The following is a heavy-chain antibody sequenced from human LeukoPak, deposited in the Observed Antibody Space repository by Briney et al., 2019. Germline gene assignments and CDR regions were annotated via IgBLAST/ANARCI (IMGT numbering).Heavy chain of an antibody. Sequence: GGSLRLSCAASGFTFSSYSMNWVRQAPGKGLEWVSYISSSSSTTYYADSVKGRFTISRDNAKNSLYLQMNSLRAEDTAVYYCARDRLRYSSSSRAFDIWGQGTMVTVSS. V-gene: IGHV3-48*01. CDR1: GFTFSSYS. D-gene: IGHD6-6*01. CDR2: ISSSSSTT. CDR3: ARDRLRYSSSSRAFDI. J-gene: IGHJ3*02.